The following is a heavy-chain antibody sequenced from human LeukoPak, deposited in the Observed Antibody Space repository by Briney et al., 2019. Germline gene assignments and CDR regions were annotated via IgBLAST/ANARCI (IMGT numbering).Heavy chain of an antibody. Sequence: ASVKVSCKASGYTFTNSYIHWVRQAPGQVLEWMGLINPDGGNTNYAQNFQGRVTMTEDTSTDTAYMELSSLRSEDTAVYYCATGRSDGYNLLGRWGQGTLVTVSS. D-gene: IGHD5-24*01. J-gene: IGHJ4*02. CDR2: INPDGGNT. CDR1: GYTFTNSY. CDR3: ATGRSDGYNLLGR. V-gene: IGHV1-46*01.